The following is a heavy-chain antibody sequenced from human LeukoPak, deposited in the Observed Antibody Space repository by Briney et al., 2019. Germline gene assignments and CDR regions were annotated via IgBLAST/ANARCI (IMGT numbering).Heavy chain of an antibody. Sequence: SETLSLTCTASSGSISSTSYYWGWIRQPPGRGLEWIGGIIYSGNTYYNPSLKSRVTISVDTTKNQFSLKLSSVTAADTAVYYCARGLGNSTNVAGNWFDPWGQGTLVTVSS. CDR3: ARGLGNSTNVAGNWFDP. D-gene: IGHD1-1*01. CDR2: IIYSGNT. V-gene: IGHV4-39*01. J-gene: IGHJ5*02. CDR1: SGSISSTSYY.